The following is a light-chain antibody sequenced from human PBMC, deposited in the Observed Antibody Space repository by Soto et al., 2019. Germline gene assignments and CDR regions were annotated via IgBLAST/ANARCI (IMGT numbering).Light chain of an antibody. J-gene: IGLJ1*01. CDR1: SSDVGGYDY. CDR2: DVS. Sequence: QSVPTQPASVSGSPGQSIIISCTGTSSDVGGYDYVSWYQHHPGKAPKLIICDVSDRPSGVSNRFSGSKSGNTASLTISGLQSDDEGDYYCSSYTTSSTPCVFGTGTKVTGL. V-gene: IGLV2-14*03. CDR3: SSYTTSSTPCV.